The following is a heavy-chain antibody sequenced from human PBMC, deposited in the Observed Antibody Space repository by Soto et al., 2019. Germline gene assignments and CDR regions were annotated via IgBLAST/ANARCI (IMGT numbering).Heavy chain of an antibody. Sequence: SETLSLPCTVSAGSISSGDYYGSWIRQPPWKSLAWIGYICYSGSTCYNPSLKSRVTITGDTSKNQFSLKLSSVTAADTAVSCCTRDSPVTPDRMDV. D-gene: IGHD4-4*01. J-gene: IGHJ6*01. CDR3: TRDSPVTPDRMDV. V-gene: IGHV4-30-4*01. CDR1: AGSISSGDYY. CDR2: ICYSGST.